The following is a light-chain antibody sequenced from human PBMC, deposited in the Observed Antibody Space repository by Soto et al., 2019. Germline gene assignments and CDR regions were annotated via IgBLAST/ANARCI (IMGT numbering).Light chain of an antibody. CDR2: GAS. Sequence: EIVLTQSPGTLSLSPGERATVSCRASQSVSSNYLAWYQQKPGQAPRLLIYGASSRATGIPDRFSGSGSGTDFTLTISRLEPEDFAVYYCQQYGNSPPETFGQGTRLEIK. J-gene: IGKJ5*01. CDR3: QQYGNSPPET. V-gene: IGKV3-20*01. CDR1: QSVSSNY.